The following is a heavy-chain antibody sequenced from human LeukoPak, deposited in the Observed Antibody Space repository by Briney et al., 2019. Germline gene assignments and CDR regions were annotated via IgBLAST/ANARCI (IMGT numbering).Heavy chain of an antibody. D-gene: IGHD3-10*01. CDR3: ARRATLQRGVTELAFDY. J-gene: IGHJ4*02. V-gene: IGHV5-51*01. CDR2: IYPGDSET. Sequence: GESLQISCKGSGARFTSHFIGWVRQMPGKGLEWMGIIYPGDSETRYSPSFQGQVTISADKSLSTVYLQWSSLKASDTGMYYCARRATLQRGVTELAFDYWGQGTLVTVSS. CDR1: GARFTSHF.